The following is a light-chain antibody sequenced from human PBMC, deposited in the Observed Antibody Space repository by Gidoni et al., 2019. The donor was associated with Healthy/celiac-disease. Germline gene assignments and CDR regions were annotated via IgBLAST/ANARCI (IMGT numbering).Light chain of an antibody. V-gene: IGKV3-11*01. CDR2: DTS. CDR1: QSVSSY. CDR3: QQRSNWPLT. J-gene: IGKJ4*01. Sequence: IVLTQYPATLSLSPGERATLSCRASQSVSSYLAWYQQKPGQAPRLLIYDTSNRATGIPARFSGSGSGTDFTLTISSLEPEDFAVYYCQQRSNWPLTFXGXTKVKIK.